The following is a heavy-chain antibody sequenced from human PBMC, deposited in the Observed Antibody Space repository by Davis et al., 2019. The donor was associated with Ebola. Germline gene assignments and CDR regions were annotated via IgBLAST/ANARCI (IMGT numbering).Heavy chain of an antibody. CDR1: GDSISGSLYY. Sequence: MPGGSLRLSCTVSGDSISGSLYYWSWIRQPPGKGLEWIGGIHYSGSTYHNPSLKSRVTISVDTSSNKFYLKLTSVTATDTAVYYCVRHGYTYGYVLYWGQGTPVTVSS. V-gene: IGHV4-39*01. D-gene: IGHD5-18*01. CDR2: IHYSGST. CDR3: VRHGYTYGYVLY. J-gene: IGHJ4*02.